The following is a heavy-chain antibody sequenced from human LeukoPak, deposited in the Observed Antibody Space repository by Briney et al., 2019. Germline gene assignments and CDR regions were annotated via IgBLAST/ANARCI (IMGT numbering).Heavy chain of an antibody. CDR2: ISAYNGNT. D-gene: IGHD3-22*01. CDR1: GYTFTSYG. J-gene: IGHJ4*02. CDR3: AREHYYDSSTGFDY. V-gene: IGHV1-18*01. Sequence: ASVKVSCKASGYTFTSYGIGWVRQAPGQGLEWMGWISAYNGNTNYAQKLQGRVTMTTDTSTSTAYMELRSLRSDDTAVYYCAREHYYDSSTGFDYWGQGTLVTVSS.